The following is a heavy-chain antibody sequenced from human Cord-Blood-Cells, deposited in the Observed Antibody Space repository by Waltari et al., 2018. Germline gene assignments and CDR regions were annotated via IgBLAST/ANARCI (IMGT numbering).Heavy chain of an antibody. CDR3: ARSPNWYFDY. J-gene: IGHJ4*02. CDR1: GFTFSSYS. D-gene: IGHD7-27*01. V-gene: IGHV3-21*01. Sequence: EVQLVESGGGLVKPGGSLRLSCAASGFTFSSYSMNWVRQAPGKGLEWVSSISSSSSYIYYADSVKGRFTISRDNAKNSLYLQMDSLRAEDTAVYYCARSPNWYFDYWGQGTLVTVSS. CDR2: ISSSSSYI.